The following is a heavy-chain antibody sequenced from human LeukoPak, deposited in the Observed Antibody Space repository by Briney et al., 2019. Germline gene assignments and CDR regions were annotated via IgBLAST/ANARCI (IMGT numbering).Heavy chain of an antibody. CDR2: IYHSGST. D-gene: IGHD3-3*01. CDR3: ASHDFWSGFDY. V-gene: IGHV4-59*08. Sequence: SETLSLTCTVSGGSISSYYWSWIRQPPGKGLEWIGSIYHSGSTYYNPSLKSRVTISVDTSKNQFSLKLSSVTAADTAVYYCASHDFWSGFDYWGQGTLVTVSS. CDR1: GGSISSYY. J-gene: IGHJ4*02.